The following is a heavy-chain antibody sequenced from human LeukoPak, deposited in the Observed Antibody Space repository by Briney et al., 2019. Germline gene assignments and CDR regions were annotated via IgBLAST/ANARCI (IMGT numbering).Heavy chain of an antibody. J-gene: IGHJ3*02. V-gene: IGHV3-23*01. CDR2: ISGSGGST. CDR3: AKDLGVVVIPSLLDNDAFDI. CDR1: GFTFSSYA. Sequence: GGSLRLSCAASGFTFSSYAMSWVRQAPGKGLEWVSAISGSGGSTYYADSVKGRFTISRDNSKNTLYLQMNSLRAEDTAVYYCAKDLGVVVIPSLLDNDAFDIWGQGAMVTVSS. D-gene: IGHD2-2*01.